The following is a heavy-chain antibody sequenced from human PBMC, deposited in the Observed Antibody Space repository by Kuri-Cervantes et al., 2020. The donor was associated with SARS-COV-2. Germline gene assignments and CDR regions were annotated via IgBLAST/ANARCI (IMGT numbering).Heavy chain of an antibody. V-gene: IGHV3-33*08. J-gene: IGHJ6*03. CDR2: IWYDGSNK. CDR3: ARDGVADYYYYYMDV. Sequence: GESLKISCAASGFTFSNAWMSWVRQAPGKGLEWVAVIWYDGSNKYYADSVKGRFTISRDNSKNTLYLQMNSLRAEDTAVYYCARDGVADYYYYYMDVWGKGTTVTVSS. D-gene: IGHD2-15*01. CDR1: GFTFSNAW.